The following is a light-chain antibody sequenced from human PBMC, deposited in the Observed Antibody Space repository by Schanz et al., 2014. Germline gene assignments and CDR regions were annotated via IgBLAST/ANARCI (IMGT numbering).Light chain of an antibody. V-gene: IGLV2-14*03. J-gene: IGLJ3*02. Sequence: QSALTQPASVSGSPGQSITISCTGTSSDVGGYNYVSWYQHHPGKAPKLMIYDVSNRPSGVSDRFSGSKSGSTASLIISGLQPEDEADYFCSSYTSTNTWVFGGGTKLTVL. CDR3: SSYTSTNTWV. CDR1: SSDVGGYNY. CDR2: DVS.